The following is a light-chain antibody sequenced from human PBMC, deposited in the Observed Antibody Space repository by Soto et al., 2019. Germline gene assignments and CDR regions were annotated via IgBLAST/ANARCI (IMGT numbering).Light chain of an antibody. J-gene: IGKJ2*01. CDR2: DAS. V-gene: IGKV3-15*01. CDR1: QSVSSN. Sequence: EIVMTQSPATLSVSPGDRATLSCRASQSVSSNLAWYQQKPGQAPRLLIYDASTRATGIPARFSGSGSGTEFTLTISSLQSEDFAVYYCHQYNHWYTFGQGTKLEIK. CDR3: HQYNHWYT.